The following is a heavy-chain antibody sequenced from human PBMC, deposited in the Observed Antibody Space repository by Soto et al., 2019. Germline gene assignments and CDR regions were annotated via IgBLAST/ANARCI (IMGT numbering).Heavy chain of an antibody. D-gene: IGHD3-22*01. CDR1: GCKFSTYA. CDR3: AKAFDASGYTYERAFDY. CDR2: ISGRGDGT. Sequence: EVQLLESGGGLVQPGGSLRLSCVASGCKFSTYAMAWVRQAPGKGLEWVSSISGRGDGTYQPDFVKGRFTISRDNSTNTLDLQLTGLRAGDTAIYYCAKAFDASGYTYERAFDYWGQGTLVTVSS. J-gene: IGHJ4*02. V-gene: IGHV3-23*01.